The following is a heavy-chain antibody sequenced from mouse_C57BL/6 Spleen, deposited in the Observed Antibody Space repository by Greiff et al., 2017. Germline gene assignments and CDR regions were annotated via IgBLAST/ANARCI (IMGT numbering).Heavy chain of an antibody. CDR3: ARNYGNSYYAMDY. V-gene: IGHV1-82*01. CDR1: GYAFSSSW. Sequence: VQLKESGPELVKPGASVKISCKASGYAFSSSWMNWVKQRPGKGLEWIGRIYPGDGDTNYNGKFKGKATLTADKSSSTAYMQLSSLTSEDSAVYFCARNYGNSYYAMDYWGQGTSVTVSS. CDR2: IYPGDGDT. D-gene: IGHD2-1*01. J-gene: IGHJ4*01.